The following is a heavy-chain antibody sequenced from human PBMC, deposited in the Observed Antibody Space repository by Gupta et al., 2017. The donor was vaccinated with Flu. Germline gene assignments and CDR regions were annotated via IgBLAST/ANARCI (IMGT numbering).Heavy chain of an antibody. CDR3: ATDKTSAGAKKDADY. CDR2: INSVGSTT. Sequence: GLTCSSYVMHWVRQAPGKGRVWVSRINSVGSTTYYADSVKGRFTISRDNAKNRLYLQIYSLRAEDTAVYYCATDKTSAGAKKDADYWGQGTQVTVSA. J-gene: IGHJ4*01. V-gene: IGHV3-74*01. D-gene: IGHD6-19*01. CDR1: GLTCSSYV.